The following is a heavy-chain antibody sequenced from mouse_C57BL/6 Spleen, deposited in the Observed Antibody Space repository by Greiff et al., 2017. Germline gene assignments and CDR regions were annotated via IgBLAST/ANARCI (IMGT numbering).Heavy chain of an antibody. CDR3: ARSHVTGFAY. D-gene: IGHD2-1*01. CDR2: IYWDDDK. Sequence: QVTLKVCGPGILQSSQTLSLTCSFSGFSLSTSGMGVSWIRQPSGKGLEWLAHIYWDDDKRYNPSLKSRLTISKDTSRNQVFLKITSVDTADTATYYCARSHVTGFAYWGQGTLVTVSA. V-gene: IGHV8-12*01. CDR1: GFSLSTSGMG. J-gene: IGHJ3*01.